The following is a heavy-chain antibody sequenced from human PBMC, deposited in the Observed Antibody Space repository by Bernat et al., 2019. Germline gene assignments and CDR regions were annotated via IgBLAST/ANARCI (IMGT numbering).Heavy chain of an antibody. Sequence: QVQLVESGGGVVQPGRSLRLSCAASGFTFSSYGMHWVRQAPGKGLEWVAVISYDGSNKYYADSVKGRFTISRDNSKNTLYLQMNSLRAEDTAVYYCARDLGSAPLYGMDVWGQGTTVTVSS. D-gene: IGHD3-10*01. J-gene: IGHJ6*02. V-gene: IGHV3-30*03. CDR3: ARDLGSAPLYGMDV. CDR1: GFTFSSYG. CDR2: ISYDGSNK.